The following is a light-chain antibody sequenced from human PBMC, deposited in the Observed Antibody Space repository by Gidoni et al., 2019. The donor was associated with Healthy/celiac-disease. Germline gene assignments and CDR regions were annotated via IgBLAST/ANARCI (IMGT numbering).Light chain of an antibody. CDR3: QQSYSTPSLT. Sequence: DIQMSPSPSSLSASVGDRVTITCRASQSISSYLNWYQQQPGKAPTLLIDAASSLQSGVPSWFSGSGSGTDFTLTISSLQPEDFATYYWQQSYSTPSLTFGGGTKVEIK. V-gene: IGKV1-39*01. J-gene: IGKJ4*01. CDR2: AAS. CDR1: QSISSY.